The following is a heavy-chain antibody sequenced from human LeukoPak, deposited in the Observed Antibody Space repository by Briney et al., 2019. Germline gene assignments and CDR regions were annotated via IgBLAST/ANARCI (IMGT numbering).Heavy chain of an antibody. V-gene: IGHV4-4*08. D-gene: IGHD6-13*01. J-gene: IGHJ6*02. CDR1: GGSISSYY. CDR2: IYTSGST. Sequence: SETLSLTCTVSGGSISSYYWIWIRQPPGKGLEWIGYIYTSGSTNYNPSLKSRVTISVDTSKNQFSLKLRSVTAADTAVYYCARTSSNSWSYGMDVWGQGTTVTVSS. CDR3: ARTSSNSWSYGMDV.